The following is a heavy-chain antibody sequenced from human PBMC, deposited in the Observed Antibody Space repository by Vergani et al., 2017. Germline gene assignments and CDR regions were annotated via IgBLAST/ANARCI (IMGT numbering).Heavy chain of an antibody. CDR1: GGYVGSCCYY. CDR2: IYYSGTT. Sequence: QVQLQESGPGLVKASQTLSLTCSVSGGYVGSCCYYWSWVCQGPGMGLDWIGYIYYSGTTYYTPSLERRLTISLETSENHLSLTLTSVTAADTAVYYCASQKDYYMDVWGKGATVTVS. CDR3: ASQKDYYMDV. V-gene: IGHV4-31*03. J-gene: IGHJ6*03.